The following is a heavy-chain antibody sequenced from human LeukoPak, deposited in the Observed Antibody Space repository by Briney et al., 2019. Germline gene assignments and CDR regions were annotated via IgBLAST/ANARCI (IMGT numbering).Heavy chain of an antibody. Sequence: SETLSLTCTVSGGSISTYYWSWIRQPPGKGLEWIGYIYYSGSTNYNPSLKGRVTISVDTSKNQFSLKLSSVTAADTAVYYCARDDGGGLGGYFDYWGQGTLVTVSS. CDR2: IYYSGST. J-gene: IGHJ4*02. CDR3: ARDDGGGLGGYFDY. D-gene: IGHD4-23*01. V-gene: IGHV4-59*01. CDR1: GGSISTYY.